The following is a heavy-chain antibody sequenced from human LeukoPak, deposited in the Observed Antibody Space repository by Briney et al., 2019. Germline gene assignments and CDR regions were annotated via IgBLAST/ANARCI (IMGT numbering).Heavy chain of an antibody. CDR1: GGSFSGYY. J-gene: IGHJ6*03. CDR3: ARGLRSDYYYYMDV. D-gene: IGHD2-15*01. Sequence: SETLSLTCAVYGGSFSGYYWSWIRQPPGKGLEWIGEINHSGSTNYNPSLKSRVTISVGTSKNQFSLKLSSVTAADTAVYYCARGLRSDYYYYMDVWGKGTTVTVSS. CDR2: INHSGST. V-gene: IGHV4-34*01.